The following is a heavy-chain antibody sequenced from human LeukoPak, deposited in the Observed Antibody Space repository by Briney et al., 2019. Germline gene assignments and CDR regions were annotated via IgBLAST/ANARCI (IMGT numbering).Heavy chain of an antibody. J-gene: IGHJ4*02. V-gene: IGHV1-69*05. CDR3: ARDSGYCSGGSCFDY. CDR2: IIPIFGTA. CDR1: GYTFTGYY. D-gene: IGHD2-15*01. Sequence: SVKVSCKASGYTFTGYYMHWVRQAPGQGLEWMGRIIPIFGTANYAQKFQGRVTITTDESTSTAYMELSSLRSEDTAVYYCARDSGYCSGGSCFDYWGQGTLVTVSS.